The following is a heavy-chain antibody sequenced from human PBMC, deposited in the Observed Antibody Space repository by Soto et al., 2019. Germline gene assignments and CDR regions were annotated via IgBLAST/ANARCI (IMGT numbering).Heavy chain of an antibody. CDR3: ARDPYDFWSGYHVY. V-gene: IGHV4-4*07. J-gene: IGHJ4*02. D-gene: IGHD3-3*01. Sequence: PSETLSLPCTVSGGSISSYYWSWIRQPAGKGLEWIGRIYTSGSTNYNPSLKSRVTMSVDTSKNQFSLKLSSVTAADTAVYYCARDPYDFWSGYHVYWGQGTLVTVSS. CDR2: IYTSGST. CDR1: GGSISSYY.